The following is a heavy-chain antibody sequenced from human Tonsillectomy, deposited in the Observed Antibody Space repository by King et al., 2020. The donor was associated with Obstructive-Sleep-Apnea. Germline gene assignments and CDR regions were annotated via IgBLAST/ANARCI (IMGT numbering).Heavy chain of an antibody. CDR3: ASAFLPGFSVAISAFYGMDV. Sequence: VQLVESGGGVVQPGRSLRLSCEVSGSTSNKYAFHWVRQAPGKGLAWVALISKDGAKKLYADAVKGRFIISRDDSKNTLDLQMNGLTTEDTAVYFCASAFLPGFSVAISAFYGMDVWGQGTTVTV. J-gene: IGHJ6*02. V-gene: IGHV3-30*04. D-gene: IGHD4-23*01. CDR1: GSTSNKYA. CDR2: ISKDGAKK.